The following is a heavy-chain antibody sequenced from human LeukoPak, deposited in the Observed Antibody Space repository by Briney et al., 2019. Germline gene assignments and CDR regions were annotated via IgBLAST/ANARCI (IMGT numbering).Heavy chain of an antibody. J-gene: IGHJ3*02. D-gene: IGHD3-22*01. Sequence: KASETLSLTCAVYGGSFSGYYWSWIRQPPGKGLEWIGEINHSGSTNYNPSLKSRVTISVDTSKNQFSLKLSSVTAADTAVYYCARHYYYDSSGHVRAFDIWGQGTMVTVSS. CDR3: ARHYYYDSSGHVRAFDI. CDR1: GGSFSGYY. V-gene: IGHV4-34*01. CDR2: INHSGST.